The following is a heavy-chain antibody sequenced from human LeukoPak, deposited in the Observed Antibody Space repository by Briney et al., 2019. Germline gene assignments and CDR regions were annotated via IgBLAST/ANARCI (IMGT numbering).Heavy chain of an antibody. J-gene: IGHJ4*02. D-gene: IGHD3-10*01. CDR2: IYYSGST. CDR3: ARDQGFYLGSGSPYFDY. V-gene: IGHV4-39*07. CDR1: GGSISSSSYC. Sequence: SETLSLTCTVSGGSISSSSYCWGWVRQPPGKGLEWIGSIYYSGSTYYNPSLKSRVTIAIDTSKNQFSLKLSSVTAADTAVYYCARDQGFYLGSGSPYFDYWGQGTLVTVSS.